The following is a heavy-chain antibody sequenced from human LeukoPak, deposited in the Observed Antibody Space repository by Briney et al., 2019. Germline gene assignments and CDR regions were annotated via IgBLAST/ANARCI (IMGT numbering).Heavy chain of an antibody. CDR3: AKGELTMLGALDY. J-gene: IGHJ4*02. CDR2: IRYDGSNK. V-gene: IGHV3-30*02. CDR1: GFTFSSYG. Sequence: GGSLRLSCAASGFTFSSYGMHWVRQAPGKGLEWVAFIRYDGSNKYYADSVKGRFTISRDNSKNTLYLQMNSLRAEDTAVYYCAKGELTMLGALDYWGQGTLVTVSS. D-gene: IGHD3-10*02.